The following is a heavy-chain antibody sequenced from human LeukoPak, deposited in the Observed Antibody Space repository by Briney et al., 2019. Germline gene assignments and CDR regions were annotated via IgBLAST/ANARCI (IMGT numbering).Heavy chain of an antibody. CDR2: INWNGGST. CDR3: ARDRGYSYGYVFDY. Sequence: GGSLRLSCAASGFTFDDYGMSWVRQAPGKGLEWVSGINWNGGSTSYADSVKGRFTISRDNAKNSLYLQMNSLRAEDTALYYCARDRGYSYGYVFDYWGHGTLVTVSS. CDR1: GFTFDDYG. J-gene: IGHJ4*01. D-gene: IGHD5-18*01. V-gene: IGHV3-20*04.